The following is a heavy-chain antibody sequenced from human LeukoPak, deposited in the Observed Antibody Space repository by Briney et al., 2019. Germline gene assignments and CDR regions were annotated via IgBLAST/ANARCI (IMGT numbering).Heavy chain of an antibody. J-gene: IGHJ6*03. CDR2: IRYDGSNK. D-gene: IGHD1-1*01. Sequence: PGGSLRLSCAASGFTFSSYGMHWVRQAPGKGLEWVAFIRYDGSNKYYADSVKGRFTISRDNSKNTLYLQMNSLRAEDTAVYYCARVSVQLERQNYYYYYMDVWGKGTTVTISS. CDR3: ARVSVQLERQNYYYYYMDV. V-gene: IGHV3-30*02. CDR1: GFTFSSYG.